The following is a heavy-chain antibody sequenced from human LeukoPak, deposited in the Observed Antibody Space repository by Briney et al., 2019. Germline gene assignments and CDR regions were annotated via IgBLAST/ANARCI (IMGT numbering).Heavy chain of an antibody. CDR2: IYYSGSP. CDR1: GESISGFY. D-gene: IGHD4-17*01. CDR3: ARVVSQYGDYAWIVNWFDP. J-gene: IGHJ5*02. V-gene: IGHV4-59*08. Sequence: NTSPTLSLTCPLSGESISGFYWTWIRQPPGKGLGWIGYIYYSGSPNYSPSLKSRVTISVDTSKNQFSLKLSSVIAADTAVYYCARVVSQYGDYAWIVNWFDPWGQGTLVTVSS.